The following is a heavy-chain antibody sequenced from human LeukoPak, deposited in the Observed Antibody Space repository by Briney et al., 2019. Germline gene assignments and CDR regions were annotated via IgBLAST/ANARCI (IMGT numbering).Heavy chain of an antibody. CDR3: ARDLRSTVTTLDV. CDR1: GDSISSNNW. CDR2: IYYRGST. J-gene: IGHJ6*02. V-gene: IGHV4-30-4*01. D-gene: IGHD4-17*01. Sequence: PSETLSLTCAVSGDSISSNNWWSWVRQPPGKGLEWIGYIYYRGSTYYNPSLKSRLSISVDTSKNQFSLKLNSVTAADTAVYYCARDLRSTVTTLDVWGQGTTVTVSS.